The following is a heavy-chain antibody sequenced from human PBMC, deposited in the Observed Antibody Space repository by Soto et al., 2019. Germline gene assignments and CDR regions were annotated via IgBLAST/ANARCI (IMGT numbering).Heavy chain of an antibody. J-gene: IGHJ5*02. Sequence: GRFTISRDNAKNSLYLQMNSLRAEDTAMYYCARDGDPPFSGGWPWLDPWGQGTLVTVSS. V-gene: IGHV3-11*06. D-gene: IGHD6-19*01. CDR3: ARDGDPPFSGGWPWLDP.